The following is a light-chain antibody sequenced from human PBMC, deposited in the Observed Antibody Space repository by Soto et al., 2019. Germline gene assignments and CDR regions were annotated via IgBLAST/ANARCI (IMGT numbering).Light chain of an antibody. Sequence: EIVMTQSPATLSVSPGERATLSCRASQSVGRNLAWYQQKPGQGPRLLIYGASTRATGIPARFSGSGSGTEFTLTISSLQSEDFAVYYCQQYDNWPRTFGQGTKGDNK. V-gene: IGKV3-15*01. CDR3: QQYDNWPRT. CDR1: QSVGRN. CDR2: GAS. J-gene: IGKJ1*01.